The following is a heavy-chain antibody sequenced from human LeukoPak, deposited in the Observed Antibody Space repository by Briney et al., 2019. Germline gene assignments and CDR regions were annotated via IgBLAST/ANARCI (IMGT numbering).Heavy chain of an antibody. D-gene: IGHD6-13*01. CDR2: IWYDGSNK. J-gene: IGHJ4*02. Sequence: PGGSLRLSCAASGFTFSSYGMHWVRQAPGKGLEWVAVIWYDGSNKYYADSVKGRFTISRDNSKNTLYLQMNSLRAEDTAVYYCARDRRVSSWYFDYWGQGTLVTVSS. CDR1: GFTFSSYG. V-gene: IGHV3-33*01. CDR3: ARDRRVSSWYFDY.